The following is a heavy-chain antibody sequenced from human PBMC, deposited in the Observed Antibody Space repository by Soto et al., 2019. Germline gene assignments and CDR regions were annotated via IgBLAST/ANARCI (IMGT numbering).Heavy chain of an antibody. CDR2: IYYSGST. CDR1: GGSISSGDYY. J-gene: IGHJ5*02. CDR3: ARQRPDGAMLDP. V-gene: IGHV4-30-4*01. D-gene: IGHD2-2*01. Sequence: SETLSLTCTVSGGSISSGDYYWSWIRQPPGKGLEWIGYIYYSGSTYYNPSLKSRVTISVDTSKNQFSLKLSSVTAADTAVYYCARQRPDGAMLDPWGQGTLVTVSS.